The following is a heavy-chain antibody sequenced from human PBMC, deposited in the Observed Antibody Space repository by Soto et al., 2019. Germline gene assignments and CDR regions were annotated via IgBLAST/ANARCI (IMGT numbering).Heavy chain of an antibody. Sequence: QVQLVESGGGMVQPGRSLRLSCAASGFTFSSYGMHWVRQAPGKGLEWVAVIWYDGSNKYYADSVKGRFTISRDNSKNTLYLQMNSLRAEDTAVYYCARSSIVVVTAPQDYWGQGTLVTVSS. V-gene: IGHV3-33*01. CDR2: IWYDGSNK. J-gene: IGHJ4*02. CDR1: GFTFSSYG. D-gene: IGHD2-21*02. CDR3: ARSSIVVVTAPQDY.